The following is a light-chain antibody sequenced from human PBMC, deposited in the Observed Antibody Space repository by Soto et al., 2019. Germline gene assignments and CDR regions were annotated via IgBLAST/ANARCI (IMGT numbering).Light chain of an antibody. V-gene: IGLV1-44*01. CDR1: SSNLGSNA. CDR3: AAWDDNLNGPINV. CDR2: SDN. J-gene: IGLJ1*01. Sequence: QSVLSQPPSASGTPGQRVTISCSGSSSNLGSNAVSWYQHLPGTAPKLLIYSDNQRPSGVPDRFSGSRSGSSASLAISGLRSEDEADYYCAAWDDNLNGPINVFGPGTKVTVL.